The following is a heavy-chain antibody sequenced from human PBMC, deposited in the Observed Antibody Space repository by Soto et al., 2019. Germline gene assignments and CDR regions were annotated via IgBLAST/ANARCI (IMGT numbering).Heavy chain of an antibody. CDR3: AGEHYDGSGYYCGCYYYGMDV. CDR2: LSAYNGNT. J-gene: IGHJ6*02. V-gene: IGHV1-18*01. Sequence: ASVKVSCKASGYTFTSYGISWVRQAPGQGLEWMGWLSAYNGNTNYAQKLQGGATMTTDTSTSTAYMELRSLRSDDTAMYYCAGEHYDGSGYYCGCYYYGMDVWGQGTTVTVSS. CDR1: GYTFTSYG. D-gene: IGHD3-22*01.